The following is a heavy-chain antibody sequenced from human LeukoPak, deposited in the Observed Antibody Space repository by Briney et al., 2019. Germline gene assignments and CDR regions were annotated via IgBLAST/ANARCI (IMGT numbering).Heavy chain of an antibody. Sequence: GGSLRLSCSASGFTFSTYDMSWVRQAPGKGLEWVSTVRVNGRSTFYADSVKGRFTISRDNSKNTLYLQMNSLRAEDAALYYCAKPGEASNYYFDYWGQGALVTVSS. V-gene: IGHV3-23*01. CDR3: AKPGEASNYYFDY. J-gene: IGHJ4*02. CDR2: VRVNGRST. D-gene: IGHD2-21*01. CDR1: GFTFSTYD.